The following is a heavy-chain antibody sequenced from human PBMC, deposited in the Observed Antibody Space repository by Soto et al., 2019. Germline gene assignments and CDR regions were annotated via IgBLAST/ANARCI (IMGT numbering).Heavy chain of an antibody. CDR3: ARIPIYRNYVDLYFDL. V-gene: IGHV3-23*01. Sequence: EVQLLESGGGLVQPGGSLRLSCAAPGFTFSSYAMTWVRQAPGKGLEWVSAISGSGGDTYYADSVKGRFTISRDNSKNPLYLQMNSLRAEDTAVYYCARIPIYRNYVDLYFDLWGRGTLVTVSS. CDR1: GFTFSSYA. J-gene: IGHJ2*01. CDR2: ISGSGGDT. D-gene: IGHD3-16*01.